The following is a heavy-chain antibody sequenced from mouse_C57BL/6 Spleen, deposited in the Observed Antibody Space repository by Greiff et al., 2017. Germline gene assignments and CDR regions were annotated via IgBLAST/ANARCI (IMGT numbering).Heavy chain of an antibody. J-gene: IGHJ3*01. CDR2: FYPGSGSI. V-gene: IGHV1-62-2*01. CDR3: ARHEGLLWYHSWFAY. CDR1: GYTFTEYT. D-gene: IGHD2-1*01. Sequence: VQRVESGAELVKPGASVKLSCKASGYTFTEYTIHWVKQRSGQGLEWIGWFYPGSGSIKYNEKFKDKATLTADKSSSTVYMELSRLTSEDSAVYFCARHEGLLWYHSWFAYWGQGTLVTVSA.